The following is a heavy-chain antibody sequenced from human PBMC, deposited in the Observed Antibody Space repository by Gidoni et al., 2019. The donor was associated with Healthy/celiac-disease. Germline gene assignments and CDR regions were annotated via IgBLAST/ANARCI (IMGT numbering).Heavy chain of an antibody. J-gene: IGHJ4*02. CDR1: GFTSSSYG. D-gene: IGHD5-12*01. CDR2: IWYDGSNK. Sequence: QVQLVESGGGVVQPGRSLRLSCAASGFTSSSYGMHWVRQAPGKGLEWVAVIWYDGSNKYYADSVKDRFTISRDNFKNTMYLQMNSLRAEDTAVYYCARDHVDIVATIGWYFDYWGQGTLVTVSS. V-gene: IGHV3-33*01. CDR3: ARDHVDIVATIGWYFDY.